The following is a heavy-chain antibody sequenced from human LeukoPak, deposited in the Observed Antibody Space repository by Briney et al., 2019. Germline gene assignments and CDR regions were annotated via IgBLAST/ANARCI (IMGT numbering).Heavy chain of an antibody. CDR3: AKDRQYGSAAPYYFDY. CDR2: ISGSGGST. V-gene: IGHV3-23*01. J-gene: IGHJ4*02. D-gene: IGHD3-10*01. CDR1: GFTFSSYA. Sequence: GGSLRLSCAAPGFTFSSYAMSWVRQAPGKGLEWVSAISGSGGSTYYADSVKGRFTTSRDNSKNTLYLQMNSLRAEDTAVYYCAKDRQYGSAAPYYFDYWGQGTLVTVSS.